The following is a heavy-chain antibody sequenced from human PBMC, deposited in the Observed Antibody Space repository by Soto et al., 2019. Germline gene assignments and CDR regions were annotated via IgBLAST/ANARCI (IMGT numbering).Heavy chain of an antibody. D-gene: IGHD6-19*01. V-gene: IGHV1-69*02. Sequence: QVELVQSGAEVKKPGSSVKVSCKASGGTFSSYTISWVRQAPGQGLEWMGRIIPILGIANYAQKFQGRVTITADNSTSTAYMELSSLRSEDTAVYYCASAMDSSGGRCDYWGQGTLVTVSS. J-gene: IGHJ4*02. CDR3: ASAMDSSGGRCDY. CDR2: IIPILGIA. CDR1: GGTFSSYT.